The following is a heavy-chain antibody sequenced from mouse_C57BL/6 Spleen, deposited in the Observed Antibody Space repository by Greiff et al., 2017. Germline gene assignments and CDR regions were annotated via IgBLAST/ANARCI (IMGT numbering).Heavy chain of an antibody. Sequence: VQLKESGGGLVKPGGSLKLSCAASGFTFSSYTMSWVRQTPEKRLEWVATISGGGGNTYYPDSVKGRFTISRDNAKNTLYLQMSSLRSEDTALYYCARHGGTYFDYWGQGTTLTVSS. CDR2: ISGGGGNT. V-gene: IGHV5-9*01. CDR3: ARHGGTYFDY. D-gene: IGHD3-3*01. CDR1: GFTFSSYT. J-gene: IGHJ2*01.